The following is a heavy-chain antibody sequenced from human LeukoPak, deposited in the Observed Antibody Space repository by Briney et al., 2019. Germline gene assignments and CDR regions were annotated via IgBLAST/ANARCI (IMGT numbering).Heavy chain of an antibody. CDR3: ARSRGSSGSYPFDY. V-gene: IGHV3-48*01. CDR2: ISSSSSTI. Sequence: GGSLRLSCAASGLTFSSYSMNSVRQAPGKGLEWVSYISSSSSTIYYAGSVKGRFTISRDNAKNSLFLQMNSLRAEDTAVYYCARSRGSSGSYPFDYWGQGTLVTVSS. J-gene: IGHJ4*02. D-gene: IGHD1-26*01. CDR1: GLTFSSYS.